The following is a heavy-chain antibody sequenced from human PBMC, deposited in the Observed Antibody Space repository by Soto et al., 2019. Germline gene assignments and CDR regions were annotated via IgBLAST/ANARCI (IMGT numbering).Heavy chain of an antibody. CDR2: IYSGGSP. V-gene: IGHV3-53*01. D-gene: IGHD3-16*01. Sequence: EVQLVESGGGLIQPGGSLRLSCAASGFTVSSNYMSWVRQAPGKGLEWVSVIYSGGSPYYADSVKVRFTISRDNSKNTLYLQMNSLRAEDTAVYYCARVQYDPVCGRYGMDVWGQGTTVTVSS. J-gene: IGHJ6*02. CDR1: GFTVSSNY. CDR3: ARVQYDPVCGRYGMDV.